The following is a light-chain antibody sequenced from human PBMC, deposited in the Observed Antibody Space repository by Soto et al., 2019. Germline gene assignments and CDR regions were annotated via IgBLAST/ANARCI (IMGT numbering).Light chain of an antibody. CDR3: HEYGSSPYT. CDR1: QSVSSSF. V-gene: IGKV3-20*01. J-gene: IGKJ2*01. CDR2: GAS. Sequence: EIVLTQSPGTLSLSPGERATLSCRASQSVSSSFLAWYQQKPGQAPRLLMYGASSRATGIPDRFSGTGSGTDFTLTISRLEPEDFEVYYCHEYGSSPYTFGLGTKVEIK.